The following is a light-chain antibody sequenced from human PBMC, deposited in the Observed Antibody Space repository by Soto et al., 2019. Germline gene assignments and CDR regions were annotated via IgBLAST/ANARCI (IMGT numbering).Light chain of an antibody. CDR1: SSDVGGYNY. CDR2: DVT. CDR3: CAFAGTYTS. V-gene: IGLV2-11*01. Sequence: QSALTQPRSVSGSPGQSVTIACTGTSSDVGGYNYVSWYQQHPGKAPKLMIYDVTKRPSGVPDRFSGSKSGNTASLTISGLQAEDEADYYCCAFAGTYTSFGTGTKVT. J-gene: IGLJ1*01.